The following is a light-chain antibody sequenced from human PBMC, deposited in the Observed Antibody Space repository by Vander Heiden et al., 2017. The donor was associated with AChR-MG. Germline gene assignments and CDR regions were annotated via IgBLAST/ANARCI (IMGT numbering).Light chain of an antibody. J-gene: IGLJ2*01. CDR2: DVS. CDR3: TSYTISRRI. Sequence: QSALTQPAAGPGAPGQSATISCLFTSSDLGGYNYVSGYQQHPGKAPELRIYDVSYRPSGVSDRFSGSKSGNTDSLTISGLQAEDEDDYYCTSYTISRRIFGGGTKLTVL. V-gene: IGLV2-14*03. CDR1: SSDLGGYNY.